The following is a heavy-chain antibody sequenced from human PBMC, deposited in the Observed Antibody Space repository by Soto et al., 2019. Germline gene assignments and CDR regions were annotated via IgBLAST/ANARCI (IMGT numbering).Heavy chain of an antibody. D-gene: IGHD2-21*02. V-gene: IGHV4-4*02. CDR1: GGTVASSHW. CDR2: VYHTGDT. CDR3: AREIVTAGGNNYFDP. Sequence: SETLSLTCGVSGGTVASSHWWSWVRQSPGRGLEWIGNVYHTGDTNFNPSLQSRVTFSVDKSNNQFSLRLTSVTAADTAVYFCAREIVTAGGNNYFDPWGPGTLVTSPQ. J-gene: IGHJ5*02.